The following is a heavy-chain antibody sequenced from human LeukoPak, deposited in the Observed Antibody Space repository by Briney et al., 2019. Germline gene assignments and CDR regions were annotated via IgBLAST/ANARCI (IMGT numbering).Heavy chain of an antibody. CDR2: ISYDGSNK. D-gene: IGHD3-16*01. CDR3: ARGGGLDV. J-gene: IGHJ6*02. V-gene: IGHV3-30-3*01. CDR1: GFTFSGYP. Sequence: GKSLRLSCAAPGFTFSGYPIHWVRQAPGKGLEWVAVISYDGSNKYYADSVKGRFTISRDNAKNSLYLQMSNLRAEDTAVYFCARGGGLDVWGQGATVIVSS.